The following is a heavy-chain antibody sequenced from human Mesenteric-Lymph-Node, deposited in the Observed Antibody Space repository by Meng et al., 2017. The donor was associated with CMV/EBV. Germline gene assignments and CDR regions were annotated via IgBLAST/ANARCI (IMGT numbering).Heavy chain of an antibody. J-gene: IGHJ6*02. CDR1: GFTVSSDY. V-gene: IGHV3-66*02. CDR2: IYSGGST. Sequence: GESLKISCAASGFTVSSDYMSWVRQAPGKGLEWVSVIYSGGSTYYADSVKGRFTVSRDNSKTTLSLQMNSLRAEDTAVYYYARWVRGGGMDVWGQGTTVTVSS. D-gene: IGHD1-26*01. CDR3: ARWVRGGGMDV.